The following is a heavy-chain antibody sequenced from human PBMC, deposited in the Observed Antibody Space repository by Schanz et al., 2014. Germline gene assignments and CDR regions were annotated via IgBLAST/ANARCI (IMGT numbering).Heavy chain of an antibody. CDR2: ISHDGSIQ. CDR3: GRDYSGGALDY. Sequence: VQLVESGGGLVKPGGSLRLSCTASGFAFSTSSMNWVRQAPGKGLEWVTIISHDGSIQYGADSVKGRFTLSRDNSKNTMDLQMNSLRPEDTAVYYCGRDYSGGALDYWGQGTLVTVSS. V-gene: IGHV3-30*03. D-gene: IGHD6-19*01. J-gene: IGHJ4*02. CDR1: GFAFSTSS.